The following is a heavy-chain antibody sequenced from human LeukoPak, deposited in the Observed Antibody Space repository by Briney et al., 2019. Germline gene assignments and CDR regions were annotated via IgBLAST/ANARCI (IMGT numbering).Heavy chain of an antibody. J-gene: IGHJ6*03. V-gene: IGHV1-69*05. CDR2: IIPIFGTA. CDR1: GGTFSSYA. Sequence: ASVKVSCKASGGTFSSYAISWVRQAPGQGLEWMGGIIPIFGTANYAQKFQGRVTITTDESTSTAYMELSSLRSEDTAVYYCARGLRYFDWSPFGDYYYYYMDVWGKGTTVTVSS. CDR3: ARGLRYFDWSPFGDYYYYYMDV. D-gene: IGHD3-9*01.